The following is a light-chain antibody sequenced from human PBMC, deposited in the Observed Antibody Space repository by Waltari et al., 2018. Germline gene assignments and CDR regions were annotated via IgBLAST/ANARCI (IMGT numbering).Light chain of an antibody. Sequence: QSVLTQPPSVSGAPGQRVTISCTGNSSNIGTGYEVHWYQQFPGTAPRLLIFDNRNRPSGVPGRFSGSKSGTSASLAITGLQAEDEADYYCQSYDISLNGCVFGGGTKLTVL. V-gene: IGLV1-40*01. CDR1: SSNIGTGYE. CDR2: DNR. J-gene: IGLJ3*02. CDR3: QSYDISLNGCV.